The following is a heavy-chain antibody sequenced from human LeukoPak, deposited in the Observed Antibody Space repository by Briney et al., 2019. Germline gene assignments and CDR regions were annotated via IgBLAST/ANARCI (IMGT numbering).Heavy chain of an antibody. CDR1: GYTFTDYY. D-gene: IGHD5-18*01. CDR3: ARGAVDTAMVTVIDY. J-gene: IGHJ4*02. Sequence: ASVKVSCKTTGYTFTDYYMEWVRQAPGQGLEWMGWINPNSGGTKYAQKFQGRVTMTTDTSTSTAYMELRSLRSDDTAVYYCARGAVDTAMVTVIDYWGQGTLVTVSS. V-gene: IGHV1-2*02. CDR2: INPNSGGT.